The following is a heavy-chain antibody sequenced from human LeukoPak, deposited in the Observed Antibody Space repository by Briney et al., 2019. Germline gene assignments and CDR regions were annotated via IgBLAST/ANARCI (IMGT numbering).Heavy chain of an antibody. J-gene: IGHJ2*01. CDR3: AKEVSHRRDPHAWYFDL. CDR1: GFTFSSYA. CDR2: ISGSGGST. V-gene: IGHV3-23*01. Sequence: GGSLRLSCAASGFTFSSYAMSWVRQAPGKGLEWVSAISGSGGSTYYADSVKGRFTIYRDNSKNTLYLQMNSLRAEDTAVYYCAKEVSHRRDPHAWYFDLWGRGTLVTVSS.